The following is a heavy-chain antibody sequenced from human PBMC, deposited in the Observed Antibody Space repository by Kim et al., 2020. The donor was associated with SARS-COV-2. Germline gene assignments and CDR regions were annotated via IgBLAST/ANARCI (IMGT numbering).Heavy chain of an antibody. V-gene: IGHV1-3*01. CDR2: INAGNGNT. CDR1: GYTFTSYA. CDR3: ARASIAVAGIFDY. Sequence: ASVKVSCKASGYTFTSYAMHWVRQAPGQRLEWMGWINAGNGNTKYSQKFQGRVTITRDTSASTAYMELSSLRSEDTAVYYCARASIAVAGIFDYWGQGTLVTVSS. J-gene: IGHJ4*02. D-gene: IGHD6-19*01.